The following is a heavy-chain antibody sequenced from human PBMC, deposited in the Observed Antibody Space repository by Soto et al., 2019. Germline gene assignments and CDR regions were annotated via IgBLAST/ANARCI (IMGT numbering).Heavy chain of an antibody. CDR2: ISSSSSYI. CDR3: ARDASDAFDI. CDR1: GFTFSSYS. V-gene: IGHV3-21*01. J-gene: IGHJ3*02. Sequence: EVQLVESGGGLVKPGGSLRLSCAASGFTFSSYSMNWVRQAPGKGVEWVSSISSSSSYIYYADSVKGRFTISRDNAKNSLYLQMNSLRAEDTAVYYCARDASDAFDIWGQGTMVTVSS.